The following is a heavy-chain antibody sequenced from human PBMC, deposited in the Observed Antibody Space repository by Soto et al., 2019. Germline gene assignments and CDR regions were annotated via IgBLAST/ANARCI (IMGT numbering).Heavy chain of an antibody. J-gene: IGHJ5*02. D-gene: IGHD6-19*01. CDR1: GYTLTELS. Sequence: QVQLVQSGAEVKKPGASVKVSCKVSGYTLTELSMHWVRQAPGKGLEWMGGFDPEDGETIYAQKFPGRVTMTEDTSTDTAYMELSSLRSEDTAVYYCATDRGWYSGGRNWFDPWGQGTLVTVSS. V-gene: IGHV1-24*01. CDR3: ATDRGWYSGGRNWFDP. CDR2: FDPEDGET.